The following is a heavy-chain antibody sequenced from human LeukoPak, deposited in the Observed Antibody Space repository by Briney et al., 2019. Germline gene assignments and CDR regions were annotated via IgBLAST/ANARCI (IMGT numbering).Heavy chain of an antibody. CDR2: IYYSGST. Sequence: SGTLSLTCAVSGGSISSYYWSWIRQPPGKGLEWIGYIYYSGSTNYNPSLKSRVTISVDTSKNQFSLKLSSVTAADTAVYYCASRGDYLDYWGQGTLVTVSS. D-gene: IGHD5-24*01. V-gene: IGHV4-59*12. CDR1: GGSISSYY. CDR3: ASRGDYLDY. J-gene: IGHJ4*02.